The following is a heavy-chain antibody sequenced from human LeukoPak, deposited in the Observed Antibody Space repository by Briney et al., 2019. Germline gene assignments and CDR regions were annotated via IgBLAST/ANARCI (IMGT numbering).Heavy chain of an antibody. V-gene: IGHV4-39*07. Sequence: SETLSLTCTVSVGSISSCSYYWGWIRQPPGKGLEWIGSIYYSGSTYYNPSLESPVTISVDTSKNQVSLKLSSVTAADTAVYYCARVRTMVRGVIINEYYFDYWGQGTLVTVSS. D-gene: IGHD3-10*01. J-gene: IGHJ4*02. CDR1: VGSISSCSYY. CDR3: ARVRTMVRGVIINEYYFDY. CDR2: IYYSGST.